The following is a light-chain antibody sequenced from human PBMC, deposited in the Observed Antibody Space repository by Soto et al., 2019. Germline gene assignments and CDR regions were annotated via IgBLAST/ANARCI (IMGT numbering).Light chain of an antibody. V-gene: IGLV1-47*01. CDR1: SSNIGTNY. CDR3: ATWSGGLIGWL. Sequence: QSVLTQPPSASGTPGQRVTISCSGSSSNIGTNYVYWYQQLPGTAPKLLIYRNNQRPSGVPDRFSGSKSGTSASLAISGLGSEDEAHYYCATWSGGLIGWLFGGGTKLPVL. J-gene: IGLJ2*01. CDR2: RNN.